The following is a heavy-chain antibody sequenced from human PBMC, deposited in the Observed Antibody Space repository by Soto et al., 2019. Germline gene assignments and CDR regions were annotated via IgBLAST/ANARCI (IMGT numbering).Heavy chain of an antibody. D-gene: IGHD4-17*01. J-gene: IGHJ4*02. V-gene: IGHV3-48*02. CDR3: ARDLRLPDY. Sequence: EVQLVESGGGLVQPGGSLRLSCAASGFTFSTHSMDWVRQAPGKGLEWISFISSTGETKYYADSVKGRFTISRDNAKNSLYLQMESLRDDDTAVYYCARDLRLPDYWGQGTLVTVSS. CDR2: ISSTGETK. CDR1: GFTFSTHS.